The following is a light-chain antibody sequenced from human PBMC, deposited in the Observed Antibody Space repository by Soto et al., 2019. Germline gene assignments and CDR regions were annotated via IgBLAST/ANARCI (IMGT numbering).Light chain of an antibody. CDR3: QQYGKSPLT. Sequence: EIVLTQSPGTLSLSPGERATLSCRASQSGSGTYLAWYQQKPGQAPRLLISGASRRATGIPDRFSGSGSGTDFTLTISSLEPEDFAVYYCQQYGKSPLTFGGGPKVDIK. J-gene: IGKJ4*01. CDR1: QSGSGTY. V-gene: IGKV3-20*01. CDR2: GAS.